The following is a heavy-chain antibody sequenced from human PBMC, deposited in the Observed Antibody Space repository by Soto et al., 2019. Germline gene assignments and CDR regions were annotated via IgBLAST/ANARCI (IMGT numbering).Heavy chain of an antibody. Sequence: QVQLQESGPGLVKPSGTLSLTCDVSGASITSPNWWSWVRQSPGKGLEWIGEIYHSGNTNYNPSLKSRIMMSLDSSKNRISLTLNSVAAADTAVYYCARGGSGSGTGDFDYWGLGTLVTVSS. CDR1: GASITSPNW. CDR2: IYHSGNT. CDR3: ARGGSGSGTGDFDY. J-gene: IGHJ4*02. D-gene: IGHD1-26*01. V-gene: IGHV4-4*02.